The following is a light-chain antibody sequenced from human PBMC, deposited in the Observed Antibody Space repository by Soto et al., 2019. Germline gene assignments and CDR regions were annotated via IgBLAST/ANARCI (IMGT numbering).Light chain of an antibody. J-gene: IGLJ1*01. V-gene: IGLV2-14*01. Sequence: QSLLTQPASVSGSPGQSITLSCTGTTSDVGGYHFVSWYQQHPGKAPKLMIYEVTNRPSGVSDRFSGSKSGNTASLTISGLQAEDEADYYCSSYTSSSPYVFGTGTKVTVL. CDR3: SSYTSSSPYV. CDR1: TSDVGGYHF. CDR2: EVT.